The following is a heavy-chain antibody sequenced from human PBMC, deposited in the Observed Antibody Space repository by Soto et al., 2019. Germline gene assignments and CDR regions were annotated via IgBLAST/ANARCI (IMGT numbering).Heavy chain of an antibody. CDR1: GFTFSSYE. CDR3: AREGAVAGKGHDAFDT. V-gene: IGHV3-48*03. Sequence: GGSLRLSCAASGFTFSSYEMNWVRQAPGKGQEWVSYISSSGSTIYYADSVKGRFTISRDNAKNSLYLQMNSLRAEDTAVYYCAREGAVAGKGHDAFDTWGQGTMVTVSS. CDR2: ISSSGSTI. D-gene: IGHD6-19*01. J-gene: IGHJ3*02.